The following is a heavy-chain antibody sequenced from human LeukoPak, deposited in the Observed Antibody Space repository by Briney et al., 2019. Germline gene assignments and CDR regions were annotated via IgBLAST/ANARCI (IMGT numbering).Heavy chain of an antibody. D-gene: IGHD1-1*01. CDR3: TTGNDAY. CDR2: IKSKSDGGTT. V-gene: IGHV3-15*01. J-gene: IGHJ4*02. Sequence: GGSLRLSCAASGLTFSNAWMTWVRQAPGKGLEWVGRIKSKSDGGTTYYTAPVKGRFTISRGDSKNTLYLQMNSLKTEDTAVYYCTTGNDAYWGQGTLVTVSS. CDR1: GLTFSNAW.